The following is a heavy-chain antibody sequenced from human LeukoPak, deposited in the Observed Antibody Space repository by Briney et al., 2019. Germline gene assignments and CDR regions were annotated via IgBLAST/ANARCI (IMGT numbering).Heavy chain of an antibody. CDR2: IYDSGST. V-gene: IGHV4-59*01. J-gene: IGHJ6*03. D-gene: IGHD3-9*01. CDR1: GGSISSYY. Sequence: PSETLSLTCTVSGGSISSYYWSWIRQPPGKGLEWIGYIYDSGSTNYNPSLKSRVTISVDTSKNQFSLKLSSVTAADTAVYYCARFPYYDILTGYQYYMDVWGKGTTVTISS. CDR3: ARFPYYDILTGYQYYMDV.